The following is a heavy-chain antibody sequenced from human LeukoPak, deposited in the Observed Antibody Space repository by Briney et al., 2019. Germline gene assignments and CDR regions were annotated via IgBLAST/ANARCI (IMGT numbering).Heavy chain of an antibody. CDR3: AQVDKAQLPAPYYYYYGMDV. CDR2: ISGSGGST. V-gene: IGHV3-23*01. CDR1: GFTFSSYA. J-gene: IGHJ6*02. Sequence: GGSLRLSCAASGFTFSSYAMSWVRQAPGKGLEWVSAISGSGGSTYYADSVKGRFTISRDNSKNTLYLQMNSLRAEDTAVYYCAQVDKAQLPAPYYYYYGMDVWGQGTTVTVSS. D-gene: IGHD2-2*01.